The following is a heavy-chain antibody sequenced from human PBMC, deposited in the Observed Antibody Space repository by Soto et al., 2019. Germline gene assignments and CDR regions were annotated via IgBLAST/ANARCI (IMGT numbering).Heavy chain of an antibody. CDR3: AKDVLWFGSTRIFYYMDV. Sequence: GGSLRLSCAASGFTFSSYAMSWVRQAPGKGLEWVSAISGSGGSTYYADSVKGRFTISRDNSKNTLYLQMNSLRAEDTAVYYCAKDVLWFGSTRIFYYMDVWGKGTTVTVSS. D-gene: IGHD3-10*01. J-gene: IGHJ6*03. V-gene: IGHV3-23*01. CDR1: GFTFSSYA. CDR2: ISGSGGST.